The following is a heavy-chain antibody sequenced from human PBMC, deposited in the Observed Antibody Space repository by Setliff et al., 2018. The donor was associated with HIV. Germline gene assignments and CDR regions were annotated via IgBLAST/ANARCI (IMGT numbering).Heavy chain of an antibody. CDR2: LYVSGDT. CDR1: DDPIRSYY. CDR3: ALTGHRLLRGYMDV. Sequence: SETLSLTCYVPDDPIRSYYWSWVRQPAGKGLEWIGRLYVSGDTNYNPSLKSRVTMSLDTSKKHFSLNLKSVTAADTAVYYCALTGHRLLRGYMDVWGKGTTVTV. J-gene: IGHJ6*03. D-gene: IGHD2-15*01. V-gene: IGHV4-4*07.